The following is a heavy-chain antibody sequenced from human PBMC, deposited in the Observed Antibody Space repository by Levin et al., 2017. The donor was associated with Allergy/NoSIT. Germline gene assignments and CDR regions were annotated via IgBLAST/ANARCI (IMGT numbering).Heavy chain of an antibody. D-gene: IGHD3-10*01. V-gene: IGHV3-23*01. CDR1: GFPFSGYG. J-gene: IGHJ5*01. CDR2: ISDSGENT. Sequence: LSLTCAASGFPFSGYGMSWVRQAPGEGPDWVSTISDSGENTHYADSVRGRFIISRDNSRNTLYLQMDRLRVEDTAVYYCARDLQFWGVNGGVDSWGRGTLVTVSS. CDR3: ARDLQFWGVNGGVDS.